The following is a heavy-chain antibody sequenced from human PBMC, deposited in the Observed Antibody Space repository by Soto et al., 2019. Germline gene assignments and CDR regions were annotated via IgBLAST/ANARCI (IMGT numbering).Heavy chain of an antibody. J-gene: IGHJ4*02. CDR3: ARDLSGSGD. V-gene: IGHV3-30-3*01. CDR1: GFAFSSYA. CDR2: ISYDGSNK. Sequence: QVQLVESGGGVVHPGGSLRLSCPASGFAFSSYAMHWVRRAPGKGLERVAVISYDGSNKYYADSVKGRFTISRDNSKNTLYLQMNSLRAEDTAVYYCARDLSGSGDWGQGTLVTVSS. D-gene: IGHD3-10*01.